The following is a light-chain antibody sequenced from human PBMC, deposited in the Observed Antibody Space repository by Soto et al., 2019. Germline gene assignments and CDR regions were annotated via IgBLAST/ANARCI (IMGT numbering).Light chain of an antibody. V-gene: IGKV3-20*01. CDR2: GAS. J-gene: IGKJ1*01. CDR1: QSVSSSY. CDR3: QQYGNSPWT. Sequence: EIVLTQSPGTLSLSPGERVTLSCRASQSVSSSYLAWYQQKPGQAPRLLIYGASSRATGIPDRFSGSGSGTDFILTISRLEPEDFAVYYCQQYGNSPWTFGQGTKVEIK.